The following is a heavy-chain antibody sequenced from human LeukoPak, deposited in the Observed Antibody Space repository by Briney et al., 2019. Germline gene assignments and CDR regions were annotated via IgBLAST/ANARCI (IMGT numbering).Heavy chain of an antibody. CDR3: AKNKIAVPAPDAFDI. Sequence: GGSLRLSCAASGFTFSSYSMNWVRQAPGKGLEWVSSISGNGGSTYFADSVKGRFTISRDSSKNTLFLQMNSLRAEDTAVYYCAKNKIAVPAPDAFDIWGQGTMVTVSS. J-gene: IGHJ3*02. D-gene: IGHD6-19*01. CDR1: GFTFSSYS. V-gene: IGHV3-23*01. CDR2: ISGNGGST.